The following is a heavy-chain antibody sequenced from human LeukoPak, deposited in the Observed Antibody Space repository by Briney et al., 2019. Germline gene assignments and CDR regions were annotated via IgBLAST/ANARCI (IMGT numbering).Heavy chain of an antibody. CDR3: AKDRSYGSGRGYFDY. V-gene: IGHV3-23*01. CDR1: GFTFSSXA. D-gene: IGHD3-10*01. Sequence: AASGFTFSSXAXXWXRXAPGKXXXXXXXISGSGGGTYYADSVKGRFTISRDNSKNTLYLQMNSLRAEDTAVYYCAKDRSYGSGRGYFDYWGQGTLVTVSS. CDR2: ISGSGGGT. J-gene: IGHJ4*02.